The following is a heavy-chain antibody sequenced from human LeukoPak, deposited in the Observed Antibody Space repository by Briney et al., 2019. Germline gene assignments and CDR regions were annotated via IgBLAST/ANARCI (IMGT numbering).Heavy chain of an antibody. CDR2: TNSDGSRT. D-gene: IGHD3-10*01. V-gene: IGHV3-74*01. CDR3: ARDRGINMVRGVIDH. J-gene: IGHJ4*02. Sequence: GGSLRLSCAASGFTFSTYWMHWVRQAPGKGLVWVSRTNSDGSRTDYADSVKGRFTIPRDNAENTLYLQMNSLRVEDTAVYYCARDRGINMVRGVIDHWGQGTLVSVSS. CDR1: GFTFSTYW.